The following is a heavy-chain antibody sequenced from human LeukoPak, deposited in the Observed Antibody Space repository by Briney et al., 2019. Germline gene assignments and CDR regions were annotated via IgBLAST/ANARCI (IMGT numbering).Heavy chain of an antibody. J-gene: IGHJ3*02. Sequence: PSETLSLTCTVSGGSISSYYWSWIRQPPGKGLEWIGYIYYSGSTNYNPSLKSRVTISVDTSKNQVSLKLSSVTAADTAVYYCARDRRFGGYNAFDIWGQGTMVTVSS. D-gene: IGHD5-12*01. CDR1: GGSISSYY. CDR3: ARDRRFGGYNAFDI. V-gene: IGHV4-59*01. CDR2: IYYSGST.